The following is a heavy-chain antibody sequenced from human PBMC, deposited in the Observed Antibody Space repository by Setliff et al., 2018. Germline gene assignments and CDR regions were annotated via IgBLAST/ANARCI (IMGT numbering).Heavy chain of an antibody. CDR1: GGSISNYY. Sequence: SETLSLTCTVSGGSISNYYWGWIRQPPGKGLEWIGRIYHGGKTYYNTSLESRLTISVDTSKNQFSLNLTSVTAADTAVYYCARASVVHAIAVGYWGQGTLVTVSS. CDR2: IYHGGKT. D-gene: IGHD2-15*01. J-gene: IGHJ4*02. V-gene: IGHV4-39*01. CDR3: ARASVVHAIAVGY.